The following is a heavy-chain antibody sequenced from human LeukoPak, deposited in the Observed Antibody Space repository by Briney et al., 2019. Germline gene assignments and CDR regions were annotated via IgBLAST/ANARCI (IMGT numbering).Heavy chain of an antibody. D-gene: IGHD5-18*01. CDR1: GFTFSSYS. V-gene: IGHV3-21*01. J-gene: IGHJ6*03. CDR2: ISSSSSYI. CDR3: ARDQDTAMDSYYYYYMDV. Sequence: GGSLRLSCAASGFTFSSYSMNWVRQAPGKGLEWVSSISSSSSYIYYADSVKGRFPISRDNAKNSLYLQMNSLRAEDTAVYYCARDQDTAMDSYYYYYMDVWGKGTTVTVSS.